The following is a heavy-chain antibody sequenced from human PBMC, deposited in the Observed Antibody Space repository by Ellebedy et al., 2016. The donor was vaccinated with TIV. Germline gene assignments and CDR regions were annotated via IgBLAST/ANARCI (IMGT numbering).Heavy chain of an antibody. Sequence: GGSLRLXCAASGFTFSSFWMSWVRQAPGKGLEWVANIKQDGSEKYYMDSVKGRFTISRDNAKNSLYLQMNSLRAEDTAVYYCARGPFIVVEPAAPFDYWGQGTLVTVSS. D-gene: IGHD2-2*01. CDR3: ARGPFIVVEPAAPFDY. V-gene: IGHV3-7*03. CDR2: IKQDGSEK. CDR1: GFTFSSFW. J-gene: IGHJ4*02.